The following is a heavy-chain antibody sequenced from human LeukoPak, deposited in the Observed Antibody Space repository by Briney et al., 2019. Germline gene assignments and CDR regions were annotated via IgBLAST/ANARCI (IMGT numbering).Heavy chain of an antibody. V-gene: IGHV1-69*04. CDR2: IIPILGIA. CDR1: GGTFSSYA. D-gene: IGHD6-13*01. J-gene: IGHJ6*02. Sequence: GASVKVSCKASGGTFSSYAISWVRQAPGQGLEWMGRIIPILGIANYAQKFQGRVTITADKSTSTAYMELSSLRSEDTAVYYCARAFIAAAGTYHYYYGMDVWGQGTTVTVSS. CDR3: ARAFIAAAGTYHYYYGMDV.